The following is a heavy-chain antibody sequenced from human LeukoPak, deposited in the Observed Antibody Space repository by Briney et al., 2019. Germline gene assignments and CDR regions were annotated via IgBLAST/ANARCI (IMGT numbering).Heavy chain of an antibody. CDR3: ARGGSGWFDAFDI. Sequence: ASVKVSCKASGYTFNDYYIHWVRQAPGQGLEWMGWINPDSGGTNNAQKFQGRVTMTRDTSISTAYMELSTLRSDDTAVYYCARGGSGWFDAFDIWGQGTMVTVSS. V-gene: IGHV1-2*02. D-gene: IGHD6-19*01. J-gene: IGHJ3*02. CDR2: INPDSGGT. CDR1: GYTFNDYY.